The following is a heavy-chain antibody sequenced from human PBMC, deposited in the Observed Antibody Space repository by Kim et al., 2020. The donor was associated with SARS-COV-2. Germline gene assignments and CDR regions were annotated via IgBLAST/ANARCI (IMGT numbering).Heavy chain of an antibody. CDR2: IWNDGSNK. CDR3: AREGLATAEIDY. Sequence: GGSLRLSCAASGFTFSSYGMHWVRQAPGKGLEWVAAIWNDGSNKYYADSVKGRFTISRDNAKNTLYLQMNSLRAEDTAIYYCAREGLATAEIDYWGQGTLVTVSS. CDR1: GFTFSSYG. D-gene: IGHD5-18*01. J-gene: IGHJ4*02. V-gene: IGHV3-33*01.